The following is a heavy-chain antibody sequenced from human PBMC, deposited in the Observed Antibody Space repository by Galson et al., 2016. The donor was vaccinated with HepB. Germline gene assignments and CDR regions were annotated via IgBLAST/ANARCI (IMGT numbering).Heavy chain of an antibody. Sequence: QSGAEVKKPGESLKISCKSSGYSFTTHWIGWVRQMPGKGLEWMGIIYPGDSDTRYSPSFQGQVIISAGKSIATAYLQWSSLKASDTAMYYCARGAKGDTDGLDPWGQGTLVTVSS. V-gene: IGHV5-51*01. J-gene: IGHJ5*02. CDR3: ARGAKGDTDGLDP. D-gene: IGHD5-18*01. CDR1: GYSFTTHW. CDR2: IYPGDSDT.